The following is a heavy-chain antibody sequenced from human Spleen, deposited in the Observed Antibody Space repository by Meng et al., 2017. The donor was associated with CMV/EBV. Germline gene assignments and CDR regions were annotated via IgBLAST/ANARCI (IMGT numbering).Heavy chain of an antibody. CDR2: MNPNSGNT. D-gene: IGHD2-2*01. J-gene: IGHJ6*02. CDR3: ARRPRVRGYCSSTSCYSSNYGMDV. Sequence: ASVKVSCKASGYTFTSYDINWVRQATGQGLEWMGWMNPNSGNTGYAQKFQGRVTITRNTSKSTAYMELSSLRSEDTAVYYCARRPRVRGYCSSTSCYSSNYGMDVWGQGTTVTVSS. CDR1: GYTFTSYD. V-gene: IGHV1-8*03.